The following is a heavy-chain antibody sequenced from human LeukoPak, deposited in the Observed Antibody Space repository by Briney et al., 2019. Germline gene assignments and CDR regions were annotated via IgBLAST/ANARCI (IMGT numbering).Heavy chain of an antibody. V-gene: IGHV1-8*01. J-gene: IGHJ4*02. CDR1: GYTFTSYD. D-gene: IGHD2-15*01. CDR2: MNPNSGNT. Sequence: ASVKVSCKASGYTFTSYDINWVRQAAGQGLEWMGWMNPNSGNTGYAQKFQGRVTITRNTSIDTAYMEVSSLRSEDTAVYYCARRDCSGGTCRTRVFVYWGQGTLVTVSS. CDR3: ARRDCSGGTCRTRVFVY.